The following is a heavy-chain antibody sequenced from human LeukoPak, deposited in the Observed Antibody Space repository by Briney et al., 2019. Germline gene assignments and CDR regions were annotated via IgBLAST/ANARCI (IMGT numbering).Heavy chain of an antibody. CDR1: GYTFTGYY. D-gene: IGHD2-2*01. CDR2: INPSGGST. Sequence: ASVKVSCKASGYTFTGYYMHWVRQAPGQGLEWMGIINPSGGSTSYAQKFQGRVTMTRDMSTSTVYMELSSLRSEDTAAYYCARAHCSSTSCYGPDNWFDPWGQGTLVTVSS. J-gene: IGHJ5*02. V-gene: IGHV1-46*01. CDR3: ARAHCSSTSCYGPDNWFDP.